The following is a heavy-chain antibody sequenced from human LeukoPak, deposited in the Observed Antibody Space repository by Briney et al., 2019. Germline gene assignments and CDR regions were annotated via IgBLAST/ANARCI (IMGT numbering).Heavy chain of an antibody. Sequence: ASVRVSCKASGYTFTAYYLHWVRQAPGQGLEWMGWINSNSGDTNSAQKFQGRVTLTRDTSITTAYMEMSSLSSDDTAVYYCVRVSLSPLLPIDYWGQGTLVTVSS. CDR1: GYTFTAYY. J-gene: IGHJ4*02. V-gene: IGHV1-2*02. CDR3: VRVSLSPLLPIDY. D-gene: IGHD2-15*01. CDR2: INSNSGDT.